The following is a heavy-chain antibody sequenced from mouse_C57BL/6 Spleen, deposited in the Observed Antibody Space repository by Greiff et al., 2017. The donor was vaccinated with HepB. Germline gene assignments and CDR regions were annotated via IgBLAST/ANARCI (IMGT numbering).Heavy chain of an antibody. J-gene: IGHJ1*03. V-gene: IGHV2-2*01. CDR3: ASLDYDGSSYGYFDV. CDR1: GFSFTSYG. CDR2: IWSGGST. D-gene: IGHD1-1*01. Sequence: VHLVESGPGLVQPSQSLSITCTVSGFSFTSYGIHWVRQSPGKGLEWLGVIWSGGSTDYNAAFISRLSISKDNSKSQVFFKMNSLQADDTAIYYCASLDYDGSSYGYFDVWGTGTTVTVSS.